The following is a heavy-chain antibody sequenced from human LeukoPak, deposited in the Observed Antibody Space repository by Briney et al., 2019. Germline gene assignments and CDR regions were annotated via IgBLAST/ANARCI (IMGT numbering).Heavy chain of an antibody. CDR1: GFTFSTYF. V-gene: IGHV3-74*01. J-gene: IGHJ4*02. CDR3: ARGVHCGSDY. CDR2: INSDGSTT. D-gene: IGHD2-21*02. Sequence: GGSLRLSCAASGFTFSTYFMHWVRQAPGKGLVWVSRINSDGSTTSHADSVKGRFTISRDNAKNTLYLQMDSLRAEDTAVYFCARGVHCGSDYWGQGTLVTVSS.